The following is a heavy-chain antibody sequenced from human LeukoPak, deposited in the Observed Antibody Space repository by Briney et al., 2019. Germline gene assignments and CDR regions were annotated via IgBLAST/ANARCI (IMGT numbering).Heavy chain of an antibody. CDR1: GYTFTGYY. Sequence: WASVKVSCKASGYTFTGYYMHWVRQAPGQGLEWMGWINPNSGGTNYAQKFQGRVTMTRDTSISTAYMELSRLRSDDTAVYYCARGPGPIAAALPLFDYWGQGTLVTVSS. CDR2: INPNSGGT. V-gene: IGHV1-2*02. D-gene: IGHD6-13*01. J-gene: IGHJ4*02. CDR3: ARGPGPIAAALPLFDY.